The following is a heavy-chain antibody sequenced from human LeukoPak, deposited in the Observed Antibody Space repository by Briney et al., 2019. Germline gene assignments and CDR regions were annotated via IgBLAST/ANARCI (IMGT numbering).Heavy chain of an antibody. CDR3: ASLRERSYYARGFDY. CDR1: GGSISSGTYY. J-gene: IGHJ4*02. V-gene: IGHV4-61*02. D-gene: IGHD1-26*01. CDR2: IYTSGST. Sequence: SETLSLTCTVSGGSISSGTYYWNWIRQPAGKGLEWIGRIYTSGSTIYNPSLKSRVTISVDTSKNQVSLKLSSVTAADTAVYYCASLRERSYYARGFDYWGQGTLVTVSS.